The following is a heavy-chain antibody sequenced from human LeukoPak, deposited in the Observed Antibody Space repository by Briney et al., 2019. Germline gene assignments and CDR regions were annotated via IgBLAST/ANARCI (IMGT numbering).Heavy chain of an antibody. V-gene: IGHV4-30-2*01. J-gene: IGHJ4*02. CDR2: IYHSGST. CDR3: ASHYDSSGYYSPGDY. D-gene: IGHD3-22*01. Sequence: SETLSLTCAVSGGSISSGGYSWSWIRQPPGKGLEWIGYIYHSGSTYYNPSLKSRVTISVDRSKNQFSLKLSSVTAADTAVYYCASHYDSSGYYSPGDYWGQGTLVTVSS. CDR1: GGSISSGGYS.